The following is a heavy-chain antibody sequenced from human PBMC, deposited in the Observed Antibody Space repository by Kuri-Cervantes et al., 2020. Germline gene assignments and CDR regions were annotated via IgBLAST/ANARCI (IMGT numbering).Heavy chain of an antibody. CDR3: ARLAVAGGNGMDV. CDR1: GFAFSSYA. J-gene: IGHJ6*02. CDR2: ISGSGGST. D-gene: IGHD6-19*01. Sequence: LSLTCAASGFAFSSYAMSWVRQAPGKGLEWVSAISGSGGSTYYADSVKGRFTISRDNSKNTLYLQMNSLRAGDTAVYYCARLAVAGGNGMDVWGQGTTVTVSS. V-gene: IGHV3-23*01.